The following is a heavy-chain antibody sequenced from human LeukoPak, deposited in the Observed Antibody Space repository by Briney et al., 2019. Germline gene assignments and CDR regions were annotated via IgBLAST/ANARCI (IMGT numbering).Heavy chain of an antibody. J-gene: IGHJ3*02. V-gene: IGHV4-34*01. CDR3: ARDRYYYDSSSYYSAFHT. D-gene: IGHD3-22*01. CDR2: INHSGST. Sequence: SETLSLTCAVYGGSFSGYYWSWIRQPPGKGLEWIGEINHSGSTNYNPSLKSRVTISVDTSNNQFSLKLTSVTAADTAVYYCARDRYYYDSSSYYSAFHTWGQGTMVTVSS. CDR1: GGSFSGYY.